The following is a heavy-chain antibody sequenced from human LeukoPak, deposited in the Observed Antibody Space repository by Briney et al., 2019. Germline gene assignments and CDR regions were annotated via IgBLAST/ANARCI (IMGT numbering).Heavy chain of an antibody. CDR3: ARDDYGGIDY. CDR1: GFTFSTYT. J-gene: IGHJ4*02. Sequence: NPGGSLRLSCAASGFTFSTYTMNWVRQAPGKGLEWVSSISSSSSYIYYADSVKGRFTISRDNAKNSLYLQMNSLRAEDTAVYYCARDDYGGIDYWGQGTLVTVSS. D-gene: IGHD4-17*01. CDR2: ISSSSSYI. V-gene: IGHV3-21*01.